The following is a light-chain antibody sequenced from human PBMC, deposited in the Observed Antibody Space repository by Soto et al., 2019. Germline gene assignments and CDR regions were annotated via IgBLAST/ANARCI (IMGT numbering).Light chain of an antibody. Sequence: QSPLTQPPSASATPGQRVTISCSGSSSNIGSNAVNWYQQVPGTAPRLLIFSFHQRPSGVPGRFSGSKSGTSASLAISGLQSDDEADYYCATWDDSLEAWVFGGGTKLTVL. J-gene: IGLJ3*02. CDR3: ATWDDSLEAWV. V-gene: IGLV1-44*01. CDR2: SFH. CDR1: SSNIGSNA.